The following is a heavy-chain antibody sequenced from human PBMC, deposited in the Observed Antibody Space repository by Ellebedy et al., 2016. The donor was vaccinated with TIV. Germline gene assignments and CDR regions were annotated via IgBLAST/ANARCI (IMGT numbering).Heavy chain of an antibody. CDR3: VKARRRVVVVPAALPLYYFYVMDV. CDR2: ISGNGGVT. D-gene: IGHD2-2*01. CDR1: GITFGFGDYA. Sequence: GGSLRLSCEASGITFGFGDYAMHWVRQPPGKGLEWVALISGNGGVTSYTASVKGRFTISRDNSKSSLYLQMNNLRTEDTAFYYCVKARRRVVVVPAALPLYYFYVMDVWGQGTTVTVSS. V-gene: IGHV3-43*02. J-gene: IGHJ6*02.